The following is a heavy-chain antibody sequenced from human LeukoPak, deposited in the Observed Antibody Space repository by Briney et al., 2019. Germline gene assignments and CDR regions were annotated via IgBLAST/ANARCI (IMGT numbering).Heavy chain of an antibody. J-gene: IGHJ5*02. CDR3: ARDQYGGDFDWFDP. V-gene: IGHV1-2*02. Sequence: ASLKVSCKASGESFNNYPIHWVRQAPGQGLEWMGWINPNSGDTKYAEKFQGRVTMTRDTSISTTYMEVNSLRSDDTAVYYCARDQYGGDFDWFDPWGQGTLVTVSS. CDR1: GESFNNYP. D-gene: IGHD2-21*02. CDR2: INPNSGDT.